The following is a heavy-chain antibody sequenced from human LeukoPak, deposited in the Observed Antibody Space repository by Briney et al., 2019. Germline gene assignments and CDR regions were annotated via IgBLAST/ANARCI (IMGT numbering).Heavy chain of an antibody. V-gene: IGHV3-7*01. Sequence: GGSLRLSSVASGFTFTYNWMSWVRQAPRGGLEWVANIKEDRSEKCYVDSVKGRFTISRDNAKNSLFLQMNSLRAEDTAVYYCSRPTYGGNSGVLDFWGQGTLVTVSS. D-gene: IGHD4-23*01. CDR2: IKEDRSEK. CDR1: GFTFTYNW. J-gene: IGHJ4*02. CDR3: SRPTYGGNSGVLDF.